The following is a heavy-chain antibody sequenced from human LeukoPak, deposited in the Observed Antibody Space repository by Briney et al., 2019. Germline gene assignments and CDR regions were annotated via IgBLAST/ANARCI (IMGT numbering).Heavy chain of an antibody. CDR1: GYTFTSYD. J-gene: IGHJ4*02. CDR3: ARNYNTMIVVASPGFDY. Sequence: ASVKVSCKASGYTFTSYDINWVRQATGQGLEWMGWMNPNSGNTGYAQKFQGRVTMTRNTSISTAYMELSSLRSEDTAVYYCARNYNTMIVVASPGFDYWGQGTLVTVSS. V-gene: IGHV1-8*01. CDR2: MNPNSGNT. D-gene: IGHD3-22*01.